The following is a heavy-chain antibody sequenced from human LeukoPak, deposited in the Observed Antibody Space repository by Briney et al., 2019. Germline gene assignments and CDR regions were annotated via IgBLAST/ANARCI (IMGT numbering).Heavy chain of an antibody. D-gene: IGHD1-26*01. CDR1: GFTFRSYE. V-gene: IGHV3-48*03. Sequence: PGGSLRLSCAASGFTFRSYEMNWVRQAPGKGLEWLSYISSSGSTTYYADSVKGRFTISRDNAKNSLYLQMNSLRAEDTAVYYCARALPSPLYSGSYADAFDIWGQGTMVTVSS. CDR3: ARALPSPLYSGSYADAFDI. CDR2: ISSSGSTT. J-gene: IGHJ3*02.